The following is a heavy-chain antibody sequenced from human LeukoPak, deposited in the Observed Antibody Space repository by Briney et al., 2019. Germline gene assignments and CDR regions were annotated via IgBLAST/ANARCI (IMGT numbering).Heavy chain of an antibody. J-gene: IGHJ6*02. D-gene: IGHD3-10*01. CDR1: GYSFTSYW. Sequence: GESLKISCKGSGYSFTSYWIGWVRQMPGKGLEWMGIIYPGDSDTRYGPSFQGQVTISADKSISTAYLQWSSLKASDTAMYYCARQGYYGSAGYYYYGMDVWGQGTTVTVSS. CDR3: ARQGYYGSAGYYYYGMDV. V-gene: IGHV5-51*01. CDR2: IYPGDSDT.